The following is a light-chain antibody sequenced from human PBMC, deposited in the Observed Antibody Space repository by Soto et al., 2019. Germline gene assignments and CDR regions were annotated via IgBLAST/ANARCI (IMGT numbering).Light chain of an antibody. CDR1: QSVNSNY. CDR2: AAS. Sequence: EIVLTQSPGTLSLSPGERATLSCRASQSVNSNYLAWYQQKPDQAPRLLIYAASARATGIPDRFSGSGSGTDFTLTISRLEPEDFAVYYCQQFVSSPLTFGGGTKVEIK. J-gene: IGKJ4*01. V-gene: IGKV3-20*01. CDR3: QQFVSSPLT.